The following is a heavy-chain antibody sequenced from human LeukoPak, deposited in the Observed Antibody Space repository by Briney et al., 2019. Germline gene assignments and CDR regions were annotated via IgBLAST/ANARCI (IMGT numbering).Heavy chain of an antibody. CDR1: GFTFSSYA. V-gene: IGHV3-30*03. CDR2: ILHDGSNK. J-gene: IGHJ4*02. CDR3: ATLSGDSHGYDY. Sequence: GGSLRLSCAASGFTFSSYAMHWVRQAPGKGLEWVAVILHDGSNKQYADSVKGRYTISRDNSKNTLYLQINSLRAEDTAVYYCATLSGDSHGYDYWGLGTLVTVSS. D-gene: IGHD5-18*01.